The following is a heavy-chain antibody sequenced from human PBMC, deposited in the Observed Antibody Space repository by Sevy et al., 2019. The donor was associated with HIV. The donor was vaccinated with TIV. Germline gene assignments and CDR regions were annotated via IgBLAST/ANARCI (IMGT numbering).Heavy chain of an antibody. CDR2: ISSSSSTI. CDR1: GFTFSSYS. J-gene: IGHJ6*02. V-gene: IGHV3-48*01. Sequence: GGSLRLSCAASGFTFSSYSMNWVRQAPGKGLEWVSYISSSSSTIYYTDSVKGRFTSSRDNSKNTLYLQMNSLRAEETAVYYCAKVDVVVPVADYGLDVWGQGTTVTVSS. D-gene: IGHD2-2*01. CDR3: AKVDVVVPVADYGLDV.